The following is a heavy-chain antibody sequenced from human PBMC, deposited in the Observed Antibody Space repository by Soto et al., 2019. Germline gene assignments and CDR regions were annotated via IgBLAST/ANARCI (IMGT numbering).Heavy chain of an antibody. CDR1: GDSISNLDYF. CDR2: IYKSATT. J-gene: IGHJ5*01. D-gene: IGHD7-27*01. Sequence: PSETLSLTCSVSGDSISNLDYFWAWIRQPPGQALEYIGYIYKSATTYYNPSFESRVAISVDTSKGQFSLNVTSVTAADTAVYFCARGRYCLTGRCFPNWFDSWSQGALVTVSS. V-gene: IGHV4-30-4*01. CDR3: ARGRYCLTGRCFPNWFDS.